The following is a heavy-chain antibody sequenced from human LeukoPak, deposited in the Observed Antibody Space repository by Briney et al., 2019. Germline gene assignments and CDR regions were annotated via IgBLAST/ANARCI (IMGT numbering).Heavy chain of an antibody. J-gene: IGHJ5*02. Sequence: GGSLRLSCAASGFTFSDYYMSWIRQAPGKGLEWVSYISSSGSTIYYADSVKGRFTISRDNAKNSLYLQMNSLRAEDTAVYYCARDYYYDSSGYYYHWGQGTLVTVFS. CDR3: ARDYYYDSSGYYYH. D-gene: IGHD3-22*01. CDR2: ISSSGSTI. V-gene: IGHV3-11*01. CDR1: GFTFSDYY.